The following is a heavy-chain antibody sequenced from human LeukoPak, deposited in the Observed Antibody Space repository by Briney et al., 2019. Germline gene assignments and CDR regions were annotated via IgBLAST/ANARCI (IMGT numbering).Heavy chain of an antibody. D-gene: IGHD3-10*01. J-gene: IGHJ6*04. V-gene: IGHV1-8*02. CDR3: ARDPYYGSGRYRYGMDV. Sequence: GASVKVSCKASGYTFTGYYMHWVRQATGQGLEWMGWMNPNTGDTGQAQKFQGRVTMTRNTSISTAYMELSSLRSDDTAVYYCARDPYYGSGRYRYGMDVWGKGTTVTISS. CDR2: MNPNTGDT. CDR1: GYTFTGYY.